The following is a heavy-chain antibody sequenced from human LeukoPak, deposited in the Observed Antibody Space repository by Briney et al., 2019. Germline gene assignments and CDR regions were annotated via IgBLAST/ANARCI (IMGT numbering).Heavy chain of an antibody. V-gene: IGHV4-31*03. CDR1: GGSISSGGYY. J-gene: IGHJ5*02. D-gene: IGHD3-10*01. CDR2: IYYSGST. Sequence: PSQTLSLTCTVSGGSISSGGYYWSWIRQHPGKGLEWIGYIYYSGSTYYNPSLKSRVTISVDTSKNQFSLKLSSVTAADTAVYYCARYLWLGELSGWFDPWGQGTLVTVSS. CDR3: ARYLWLGELSGWFDP.